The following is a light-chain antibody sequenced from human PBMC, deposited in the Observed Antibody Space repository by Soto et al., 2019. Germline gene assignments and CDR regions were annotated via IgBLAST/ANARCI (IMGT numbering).Light chain of an antibody. V-gene: IGLV2-14*01. CDR3: SSYTTTTTPWV. Sequence: QSGLTQPASVSGSPGQSITISCTGTRSDVGGYNYVSWYQQYPGKAPQLMIFEVTNRPSGVSNRFSGSKSGNTASLTISGLQAEDEADYYCSSYTTTTTPWVFGTGTKVTVL. CDR1: RSDVGGYNY. CDR2: EVT. J-gene: IGLJ1*01.